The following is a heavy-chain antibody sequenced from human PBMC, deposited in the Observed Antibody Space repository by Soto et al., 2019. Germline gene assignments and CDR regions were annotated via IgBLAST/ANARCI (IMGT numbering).Heavy chain of an antibody. V-gene: IGHV3-48*03. Sequence: PVGSLRLSCAASGFTFSSYEMNWVRQAPGKGLEWVSYISSSGSTIYYADSVKGRFTISRDNAKNSLYLQMNSLRAEDTAVYYCARDQILEWLLYGAFDIWGQGTMVTVS. D-gene: IGHD3-3*01. CDR3: ARDQILEWLLYGAFDI. CDR1: GFTFSSYE. CDR2: ISSSGSTI. J-gene: IGHJ3*02.